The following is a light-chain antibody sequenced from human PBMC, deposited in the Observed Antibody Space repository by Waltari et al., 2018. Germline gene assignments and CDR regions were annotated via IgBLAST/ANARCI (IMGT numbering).Light chain of an antibody. CDR3: QTGGHGTWV. Sequence: LVLTQSSSSSASLGASVKLTCTLSSGHSTNISAWLHQQPEKGPRYLMNVNSDGSHNKGVGIPDRFSVSSSGAVRSLTISSLQCEDEADYYWQTGGHGTWVFGGGTRLTVL. V-gene: IGLV4-69*01. CDR1: SGHSTNI. J-gene: IGLJ3*02. CDR2: VNSDGSH.